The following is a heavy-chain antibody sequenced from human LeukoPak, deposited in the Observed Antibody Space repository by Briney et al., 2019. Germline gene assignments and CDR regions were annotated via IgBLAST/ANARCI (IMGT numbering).Heavy chain of an antibody. J-gene: IGHJ4*02. D-gene: IGHD5-18*01. Sequence: GGSLRLSCAASGFTFSSYWMHWVRQCPGKGPVWVSRINRDGSSANYADSVKGRFTISRDNAKNTLYLQMNSLRAEDTAVYYCARRVSAKSLDYWGQGTLVTVSS. CDR1: GFTFSSYW. CDR3: ARRVSAKSLDY. V-gene: IGHV3-74*01. CDR2: INRDGSSA.